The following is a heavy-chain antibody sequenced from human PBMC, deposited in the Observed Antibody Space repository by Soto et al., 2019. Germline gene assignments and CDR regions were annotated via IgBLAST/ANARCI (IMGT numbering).Heavy chain of an antibody. CDR1: GYNFIDYG. J-gene: IGHJ4*02. D-gene: IGHD3-10*01. Sequence: QAQLVQSGAEVKKPGASVKVSCKASGYNFIDYGINWVRQPPGQGLEWMGWISALNGDTTSAQKLQGRVTLTTDTATNTAFMELRSLRADDTAVYFCARDVQFTVRGAVPFDYWGQGTLVTVSS. CDR3: ARDVQFTVRGAVPFDY. V-gene: IGHV1-18*01. CDR2: ISALNGDT.